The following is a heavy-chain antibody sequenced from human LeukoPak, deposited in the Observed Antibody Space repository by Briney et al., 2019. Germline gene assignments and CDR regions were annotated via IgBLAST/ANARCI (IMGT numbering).Heavy chain of an antibody. D-gene: IGHD1-14*01. CDR3: ARRDGTFDN. V-gene: IGHV4-59*08. J-gene: IGHJ4*02. CDR1: GGPVRSYY. CDR2: IHYSGTT. Sequence: PSETLSLTCTVSGGPVRSYYWSWIRQPPGKGLEWIGHIHYSGTTNYNPSLKSRVTISIDTSKNQFSLKLGSVTAADTAVYYCARRDGTFDNWGQGTLVTVSS.